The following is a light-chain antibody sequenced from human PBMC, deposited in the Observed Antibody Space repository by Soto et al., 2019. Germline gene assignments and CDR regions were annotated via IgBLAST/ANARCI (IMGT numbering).Light chain of an antibody. CDR3: QQYDNPWT. V-gene: IGKV1-33*01. Sequence: DIQMTQSPSSLSASVGDRVTITCQARQDSSNYLNWYQQKPGKAPKLLIYDASNLETGVPSRFSGSGSGTDFTFTISSLQPEDIATYYCQQYDNPWTFGQGTKVDIK. J-gene: IGKJ1*01. CDR2: DAS. CDR1: QDSSNY.